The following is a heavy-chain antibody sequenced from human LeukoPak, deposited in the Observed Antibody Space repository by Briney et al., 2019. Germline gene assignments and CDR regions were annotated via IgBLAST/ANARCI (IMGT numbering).Heavy chain of an antibody. D-gene: IGHD3-22*01. CDR1: GYTFTSYG. V-gene: IGHV1-18*01. J-gene: IGHJ4*02. CDR2: ISAYNGNT. CDR3: ARRYYYDSSGYYYERFDY. Sequence: ASVKVSCKASGYTFTSYGISWVRQAPGQGLEWMGWISAYNGNTNYAQKFQGRVTMTRDTSISTAYMELSRLRSDDTDVYYCARRYYYDSSGYYYERFDYWGQGTLVTVSS.